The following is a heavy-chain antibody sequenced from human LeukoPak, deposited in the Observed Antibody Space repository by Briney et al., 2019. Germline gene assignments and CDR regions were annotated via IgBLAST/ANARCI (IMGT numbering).Heavy chain of an antibody. CDR2: ISYDGSTQ. Sequence: GGSLRLSCAASGFTFSSYGMHWVRQAPGKGLEWVAVISYDGSTQYYADSVKGRFTISRDNSNNTLSPQMNSLKPEDTAVYYCAKGRMMATIMISFDFWGRGTLVTVSS. V-gene: IGHV3-30*18. CDR1: GFTFSSYG. D-gene: IGHD5-24*01. CDR3: AKGRMMATIMISFDF. J-gene: IGHJ4*02.